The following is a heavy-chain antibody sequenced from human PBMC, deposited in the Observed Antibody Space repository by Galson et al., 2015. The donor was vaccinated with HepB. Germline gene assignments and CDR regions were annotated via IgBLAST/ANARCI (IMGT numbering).Heavy chain of an antibody. J-gene: IGHJ4*02. V-gene: IGHV1-18*01. Sequence: SVKVSCKASGYRFTNNGISWVRQAPGQGLEWMAWISTYNGHTNLTQKFQDRVTMTTHTSTTTAYMQLRSLTSDDTAVYYCARAVAGLKLDYWGQGTLVSVSS. CDR1: GYRFTNNG. D-gene: IGHD6-19*01. CDR3: ARAVAGLKLDY. CDR2: ISTYNGHT.